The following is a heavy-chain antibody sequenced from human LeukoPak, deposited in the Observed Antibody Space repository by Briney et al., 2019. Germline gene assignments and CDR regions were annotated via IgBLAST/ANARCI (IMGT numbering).Heavy chain of an antibody. V-gene: IGHV3-15*01. CDR2: IKSKTDGGTT. CDR1: GFTFSNAW. Sequence: GGSLRLSCAASGFTFSNAWMSWVRQAPGKGLEWVGRIKSKTDGGTTDYAAPVKGRFTISRDDSKNTLYLQMNSLTTEDTAVYYCTTDLSWEPLDYWGQGTLVTVSS. CDR3: TTDLSWEPLDY. J-gene: IGHJ4*02. D-gene: IGHD1-26*01.